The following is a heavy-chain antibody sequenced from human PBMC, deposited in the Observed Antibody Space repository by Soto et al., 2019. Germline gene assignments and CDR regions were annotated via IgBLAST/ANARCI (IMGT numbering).Heavy chain of an antibody. CDR2: INPSGGST. D-gene: IGHD3-16*01. V-gene: IGHV1-46*03. Sequence: ASVKVSCKASGYTFTSYYMHWVRQAPGQGLEWMGIINPSGGSTSYAQKFQGRVTMTRDTSTSTVYMELSSLRSEDTAVYYCAFFQGEVVHPDVNAFSTRRSPDL. CDR3: AFFQGEVVHPDVNAFSTRRSPDL. J-gene: IGHJ2*01. CDR1: GYTFTSYY.